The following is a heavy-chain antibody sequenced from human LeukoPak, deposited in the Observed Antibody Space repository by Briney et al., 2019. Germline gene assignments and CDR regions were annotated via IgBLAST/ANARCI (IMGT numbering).Heavy chain of an antibody. CDR3: ARLKATVSIHAYFDS. Sequence: SETLSLTCTVSGGSFSSYYWTWIRQPPGKGLEWIGYIDHSGSTNYNPSLKSRVSISSDTSKNQFSLELSSVTAADTAVYYCARLKATVSIHAYFDSWGQGTLVTVSS. CDR1: GGSFSSYY. J-gene: IGHJ4*02. CDR2: IDHSGST. V-gene: IGHV4-59*01. D-gene: IGHD4-17*01.